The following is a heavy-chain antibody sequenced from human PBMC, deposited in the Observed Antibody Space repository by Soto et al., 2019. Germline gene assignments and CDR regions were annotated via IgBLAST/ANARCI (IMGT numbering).Heavy chain of an antibody. CDR2: ISGNSGSV. CDR1: GFTFDDYA. J-gene: IGHJ6*03. D-gene: IGHD1-1*01. V-gene: IGHV3-9*01. Sequence: EVQLVESGGGLVQPGRSLRLSCAASGFTFDDYAMHWVRQAPGKGLEWVSGISGNSGSVGYADSVKGRFTISRDNAKKSLYLQMNSLRAEDTALYYCAKDVNQWNAIDYYSCMDVWGKGTTVTVS. CDR3: AKDVNQWNAIDYYSCMDV.